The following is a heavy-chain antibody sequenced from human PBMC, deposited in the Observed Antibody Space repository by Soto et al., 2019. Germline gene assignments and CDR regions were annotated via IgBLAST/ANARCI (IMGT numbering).Heavy chain of an antibody. J-gene: IGHJ4*02. V-gene: IGHV3-66*02. D-gene: IGHD1-26*01. CDR3: ARDYLGATYDFDC. CDR2: IYSGGST. CDR1: GFTVSSNY. Sequence: GGSLRLSCAASGFTVSSNYMSWVRQAPGKGLEWVSVIYSGGSTYYANSVEGRFTISRDNSKNTLYLQMNSLRAEDTAVYYCARDYLGATYDFDCWGQGTMVTVSS.